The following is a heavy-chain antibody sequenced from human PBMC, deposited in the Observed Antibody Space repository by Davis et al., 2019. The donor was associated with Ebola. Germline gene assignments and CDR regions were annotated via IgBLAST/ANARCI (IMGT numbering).Heavy chain of an antibody. V-gene: IGHV4-59*01. D-gene: IGHD6-13*01. CDR3: ACLYSSSEAPS. J-gene: IGHJ5*02. CDR2: IYYSGST. CDR1: GGSISSYY. Sequence: GSLRLSCTVSGGSISSYYWSWIRQPPGKGLEWIGYIYYSGSTNYNPSLKSRVTISVDTSKNQFSLKLSSVTAADTAVYYCACLYSSSEAPSWGQGTLVTVSS.